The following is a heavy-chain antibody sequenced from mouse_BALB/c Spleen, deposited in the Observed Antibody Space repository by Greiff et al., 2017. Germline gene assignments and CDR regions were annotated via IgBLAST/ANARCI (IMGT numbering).Heavy chain of an antibody. CDR3: ARYGNYFWFAY. J-gene: IGHJ3*01. V-gene: IGHV1-14*01. CDR2: INPYNDGT. D-gene: IGHD2-1*01. CDR1: GYTFTSYV. Sequence: EVQLQQSGPELVKPGASVKMSCKASGYTFTSYVMHWVKQKPGQGLEWIGYINPYNDGTKYNEKFKGKATLTSDKSSSTAYMELSSLTSEDSAVYYCARYGNYFWFAYWGQGTLVTVSA.